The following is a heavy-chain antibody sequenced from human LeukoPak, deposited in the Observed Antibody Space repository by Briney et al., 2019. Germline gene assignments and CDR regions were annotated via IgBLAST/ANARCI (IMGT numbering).Heavy chain of an antibody. CDR1: GITFSNYA. CDR2: ISANGDTT. CDR3: AKDSSTSYYSTHSEYFDY. Sequence: GGSLRLSCAASGITFSNYAMSWVRQAPGKRLEWISAISANGDTTHYADSVKGRFTISRDNSKNTLYLQMNSLRAEDTALYYCAKDSSTSYYSTHSEYFDYWGQGTLVTVSS. V-gene: IGHV3-23*01. D-gene: IGHD4-11*01. J-gene: IGHJ4*02.